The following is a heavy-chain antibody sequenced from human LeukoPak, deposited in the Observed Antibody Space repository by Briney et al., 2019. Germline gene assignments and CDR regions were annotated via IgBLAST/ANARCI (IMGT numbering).Heavy chain of an antibody. CDR2: IKQDGSEK. J-gene: IGHJ6*03. Sequence: PGGSLRLSCAASGFTFSSYWMSWVRQAPGKGLEWVANIKQDGSEKYYVDSVKGRFTISRDNAKNSLYLQMNSLRAEDTAVYYCAREGADYDFWSGYYYYYYYMDVWGKGTMVTVSS. V-gene: IGHV3-7*01. CDR3: AREGADYDFWSGYYYYYYYMDV. D-gene: IGHD3-3*01. CDR1: GFTFSSYW.